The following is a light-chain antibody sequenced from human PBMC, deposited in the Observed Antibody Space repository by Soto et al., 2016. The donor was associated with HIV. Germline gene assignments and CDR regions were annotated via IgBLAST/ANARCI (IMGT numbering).Light chain of an antibody. V-gene: IGKV1-5*03. Sequence: DIQMTQSPSTLSASVGDRVTLTCRASQSISIYLAWYQQKPGKAPNLLIYRASSLESGDPSRFSGSGSGTEFTLTISSLQPDDFATYFCQQYKNYPLTFGGGTKVEIK. J-gene: IGKJ4*01. CDR3: QQYKNYPLT. CDR1: QSISIY. CDR2: RAS.